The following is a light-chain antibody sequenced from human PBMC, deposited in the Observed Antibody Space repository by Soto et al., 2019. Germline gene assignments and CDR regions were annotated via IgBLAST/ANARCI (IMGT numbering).Light chain of an antibody. CDR1: QDIKTN. CDR3: QQSDNFPFT. V-gene: IGKV1-33*01. J-gene: IGKJ3*01. Sequence: DLQMTQSPSSLSASVGDRVTITCQASQDIKTNLNWFQQKSGKAPRLLVYDASNLETGVTSRVSGIGSGTEFTFTISSLQPEDAATYYCQQSDNFPFTSGPGTKVDI. CDR2: DAS.